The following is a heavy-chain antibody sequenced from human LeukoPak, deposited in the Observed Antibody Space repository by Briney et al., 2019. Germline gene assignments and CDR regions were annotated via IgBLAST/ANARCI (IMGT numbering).Heavy chain of an antibody. V-gene: IGHV4-4*07. CDR2: IYSSGSS. J-gene: IGHJ4*02. CDR3: ARDRTYGGNSGFDY. D-gene: IGHD4-23*01. CDR1: GGSISSYY. Sequence: SETLSVPCSVSGGSISSYYWSWIRQPAGKGLEWIGRIYSSGSSSYNPSLKSRVTMSVDTSKNQFSLNLTSVTAADTAVYYCARDRTYGGNSGFDYWGQGTPVPLFS.